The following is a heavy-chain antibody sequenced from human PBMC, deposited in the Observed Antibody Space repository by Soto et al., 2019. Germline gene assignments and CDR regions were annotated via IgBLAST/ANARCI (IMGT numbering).Heavy chain of an antibody. V-gene: IGHV4-34*01. CDR1: GGSFRDFY. CDR3: ARTGGMDV. CDR2: INHSGDT. J-gene: IGHJ6*02. Sequence: QVQLQQWGAGLLRPSETLSLTCAVYGGSFRDFYWSWLRQTPEKGLEWIGEINHSGDTKYNPSLESQVTISVDTSKNQFSLKVNFVTPADTAVYYCARTGGMDVWGPGATVTVSS.